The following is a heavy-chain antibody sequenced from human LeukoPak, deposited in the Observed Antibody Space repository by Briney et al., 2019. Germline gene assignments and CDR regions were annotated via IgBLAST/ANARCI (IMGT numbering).Heavy chain of an antibody. D-gene: IGHD3-10*01. J-gene: IGHJ3*02. CDR1: AGSMSSTDYY. Sequence: SHSLSLTCFVAAGSMSSTDYYWGRIRPPPGNGLEWIGRIYNIGTSYYHPSVKSRVTIFVDTSKNEFSLRLTSVTVADTAMYYCARSSTSMIRGLGAFDIWGQGTMVTVSS. CDR3: ARSSTSMIRGLGAFDI. CDR2: IYNIGTS. V-gene: IGHV4-39*01.